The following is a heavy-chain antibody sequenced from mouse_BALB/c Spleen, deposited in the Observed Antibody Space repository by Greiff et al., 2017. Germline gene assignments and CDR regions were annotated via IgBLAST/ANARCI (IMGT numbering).Heavy chain of an antibody. V-gene: IGHV3-2*02. D-gene: IGHD1-1*01. J-gene: IGHJ2*01. CDR3: AVYYGSSYYFDY. CDR1: GYSITSDYA. Sequence: EVKLMESGPGLVKPSQSLSLTCTVTGYSITSDYAWNWIRQFPGNKLEWMGYISYSGSTSYNPSLKSRISITRDTSKNQFFLQLNSVTTEDTATYYCAVYYGSSYYFDYWGQGTTLTVSS. CDR2: ISYSGST.